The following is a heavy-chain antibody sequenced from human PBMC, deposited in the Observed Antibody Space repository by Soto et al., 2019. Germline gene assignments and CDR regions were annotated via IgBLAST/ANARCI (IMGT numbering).Heavy chain of an antibody. D-gene: IGHD3-22*01. J-gene: IGHJ4*02. V-gene: IGHV1-69*06. CDR1: GGTFSSYA. CDR2: IIPIFGTA. CDR3: ARAGDKDYYDSSGYLGY. Sequence: SVKVSCKASGGTFSSYAISWVRQAPGQGLEWMGGIIPIFGTANYAQKFQGRVTITADKSTSTAYMELSSLRSEDTAVYYCARAGDKDYYDSSGYLGYWGQGTLVTVSS.